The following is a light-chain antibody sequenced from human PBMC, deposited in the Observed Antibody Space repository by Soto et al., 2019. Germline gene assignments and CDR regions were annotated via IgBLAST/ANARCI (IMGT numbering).Light chain of an antibody. CDR1: QGISNY. V-gene: IGKV1-27*01. CDR3: HKYKSVAPWA. Sequence: DIQMTQSPSSLSASVGDRVTIACPASQGISNYLAWYQQKPGKVPKLLIYAASTLQSGVPSRFSGSGSGTDFTLTISSLQPDDVANYYCHKYKSVAPWAFGQGTKVEIK. CDR2: AAS. J-gene: IGKJ1*01.